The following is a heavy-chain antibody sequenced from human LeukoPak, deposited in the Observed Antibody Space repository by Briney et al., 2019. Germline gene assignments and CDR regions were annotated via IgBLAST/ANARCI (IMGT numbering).Heavy chain of an antibody. Sequence: GGSLRLSCAASGFTFSSYWMSWVRQAPGKGLEWVSAISGSGGSTYYADSVKGRFTISRDNSKNTLYLQMNSLRAEDTAVYYCAKDRGYSSGRIDYWGQGTLVTVSS. CDR2: ISGSGGST. V-gene: IGHV3-23*01. D-gene: IGHD6-19*01. CDR3: AKDRGYSSGRIDY. CDR1: GFTFSSYW. J-gene: IGHJ4*02.